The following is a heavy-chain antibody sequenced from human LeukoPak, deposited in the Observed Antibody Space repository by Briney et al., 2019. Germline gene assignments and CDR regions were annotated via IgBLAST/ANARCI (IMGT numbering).Heavy chain of an antibody. D-gene: IGHD3-3*01. J-gene: IGHJ3*02. CDR3: ARVPSGSFDAFDI. CDR1: GFTFSNYGM. V-gene: IGHV4-4*02. Sequence: GSLRLSCAASGFTFSNYGMSWVRQAPGKGLEWIGEIYHSGSTNYNPSLKSRVTISVDKSKNQFSLKLSSVTAADTAVYYCARVPSGSFDAFDIWGQGTMVTVSS. CDR2: IYHSGST.